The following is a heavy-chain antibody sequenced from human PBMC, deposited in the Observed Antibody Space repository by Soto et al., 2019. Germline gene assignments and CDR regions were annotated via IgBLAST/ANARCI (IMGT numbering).Heavy chain of an antibody. Sequence: GESLKISCKGSGYSFTSYWIGWVRQMPGKGLEWMGIIYPGDSDTRYSPSFQGQVTISADKSISTAYLQWSSLKASDTAMYYCARNGGRYSSSLFVYYGMDVWGKGTTVTVSS. CDR2: IYPGDSDT. V-gene: IGHV5-51*01. CDR1: GYSFTSYW. CDR3: ARNGGRYSSSLFVYYGMDV. J-gene: IGHJ6*04. D-gene: IGHD6-6*01.